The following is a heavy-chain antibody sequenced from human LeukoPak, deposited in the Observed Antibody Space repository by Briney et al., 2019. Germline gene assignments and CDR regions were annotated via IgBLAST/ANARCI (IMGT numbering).Heavy chain of an antibody. J-gene: IGHJ4*02. V-gene: IGHV3-23*01. CDR1: GFTFSSYA. CDR2: ISGSGGST. CDR3: AKDTGAVAGSRPFDY. Sequence: GGSLRLSCAASGFTFSSYAMSWVRQAPGKGLEWVSAISGSGGSTYYADSVKGRFTISRVNSKNTLYLQMNSLRAEDTAVYYCAKDTGAVAGSRPFDYWGQGTLVTVSS. D-gene: IGHD6-19*01.